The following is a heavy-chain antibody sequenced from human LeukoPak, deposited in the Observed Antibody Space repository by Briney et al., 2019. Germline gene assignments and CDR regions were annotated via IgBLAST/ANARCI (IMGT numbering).Heavy chain of an antibody. Sequence: GGSLRLSCAASGFTFDSYSMTWVRQAPGKGLEWVSSMSTSATYIHYADSVKGRFTMSRDNAKNSLYLQMNSLRAEDTAVYYCARAPGQGPEWGQGTLVTVSS. V-gene: IGHV3-21*06. D-gene: IGHD3-10*01. CDR3: ARAPGQGPE. CDR2: MSTSATYI. CDR1: GFTFDSYS. J-gene: IGHJ4*02.